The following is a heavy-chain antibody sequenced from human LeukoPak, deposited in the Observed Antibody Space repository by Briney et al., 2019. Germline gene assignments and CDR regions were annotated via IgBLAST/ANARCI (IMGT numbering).Heavy chain of an antibody. CDR2: ISYDGSKK. Sequence: GGSLRLSCAASGFTFSIYAMFWVRQAPGKGLEWVAVISYDGSKKYYADSVKGRFTISRDNSKNTLFLQMNSLRAEDTAVYYCARGARKRDDYGGFFDFWGQGTLVTVSS. CDR1: GFTFSIYA. CDR3: ARGARKRDDYGGFFDF. D-gene: IGHD4-23*01. V-gene: IGHV3-30*04. J-gene: IGHJ4*02.